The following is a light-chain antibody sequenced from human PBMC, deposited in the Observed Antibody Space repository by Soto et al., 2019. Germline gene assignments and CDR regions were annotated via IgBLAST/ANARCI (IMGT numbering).Light chain of an antibody. V-gene: IGLV2-14*01. J-gene: IGLJ2*01. CDR3: SSYTRSSNLVV. CDR2: EVN. Sequence: QSALTQPASVSGSPGQSITISCAGTSSDVGGYNYVSWYQQHPGKAPKLIIYEVNNRPSGVSNRFSGSKSGNTASLTISRLQPEDEADYYCSSYTRSSNLVVFGGGTQLTVL. CDR1: SSDVGGYNY.